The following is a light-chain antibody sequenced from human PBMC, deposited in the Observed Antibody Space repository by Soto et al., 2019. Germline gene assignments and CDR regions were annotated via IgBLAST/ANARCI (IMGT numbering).Light chain of an antibody. CDR1: QSVGTK. J-gene: IGKJ4*01. Sequence: IVMTQSPATLSVSPGERATLSCRASQSVGTKLAWYQQTRGQAPRLLIYGASSRATGIPDRFSGSGSGTDFTLPISRLEPEDFAVYYCQQYGYSVTFGGGTKVDIK. V-gene: IGKV3-20*01. CDR3: QQYGYSVT. CDR2: GAS.